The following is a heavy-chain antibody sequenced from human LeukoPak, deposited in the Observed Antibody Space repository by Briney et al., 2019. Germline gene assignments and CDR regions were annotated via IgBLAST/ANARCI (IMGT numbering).Heavy chain of an antibody. Sequence: SEILSLTCTVSGGSISIYYWSWIRQPPGKGLEWIGYIYYSGSTNYNPSLKSRVTISVDTSKNQFSLKLSSVTAADTAVYYCARLAGYCSSTSCYTAGMDVWGQGTTVTVSS. CDR2: IYYSGST. CDR1: GGSISIYY. V-gene: IGHV4-59*08. D-gene: IGHD2-2*02. J-gene: IGHJ6*02. CDR3: ARLAGYCSSTSCYTAGMDV.